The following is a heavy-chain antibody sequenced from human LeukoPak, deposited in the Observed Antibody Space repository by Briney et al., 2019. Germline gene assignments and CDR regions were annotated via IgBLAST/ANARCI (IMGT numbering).Heavy chain of an antibody. CDR3: AKDLSAVAGLIDY. J-gene: IGHJ4*02. CDR1: GFTFSRYA. CDR2: ISGSDGST. Sequence: GGSLRLSCAASGFTFSRYAMSWVRQAPGQGLERVSAISGSDGSTYYADSVKARFTISRDNSKNTLYLQMNSLRGEDTAKYYCAKDLSAVAGLIDYWGQGTLVTVSS. D-gene: IGHD6-19*01. V-gene: IGHV3-23*01.